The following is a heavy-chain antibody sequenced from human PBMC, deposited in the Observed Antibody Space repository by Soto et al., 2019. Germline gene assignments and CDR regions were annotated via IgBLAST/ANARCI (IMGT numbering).Heavy chain of an antibody. J-gene: IGHJ4*02. D-gene: IGHD6-6*01. CDR1: GGTFSSYA. V-gene: IGHV1-69*06. Sequence: QVQLVQSGAEVKKPGSSVRVSCKASGGTFSSYAISWVRQAPGQGLEWMGGIIPIIGTANYAQKFQGRVTLSADKSRGTGYVEVCSLRSEDTAVYDCTRAKEARARGIDYWGEGTRVTVFS. CDR2: IIPIIGTA. CDR3: TRAKEARARGIDY.